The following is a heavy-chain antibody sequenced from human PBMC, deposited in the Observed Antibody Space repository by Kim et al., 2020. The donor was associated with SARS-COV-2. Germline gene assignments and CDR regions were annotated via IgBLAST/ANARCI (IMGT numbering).Heavy chain of an antibody. V-gene: IGHV4-34*01. Sequence: STNSTPSLKRLVTISVDTSKNQFSLKLRSVTAADTAVYYCASSRRDGYNQWGQGTLVTVSS. J-gene: IGHJ4*02. CDR3: ASSRRDGYNQ. CDR2: ST. D-gene: IGHD5-12*01.